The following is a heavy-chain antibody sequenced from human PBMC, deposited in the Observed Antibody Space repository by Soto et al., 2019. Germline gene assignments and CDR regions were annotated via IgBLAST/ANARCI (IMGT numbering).Heavy chain of an antibody. V-gene: IGHV3-23*01. CDR1: EFSFDDYA. CDR3: ARRYSSSWLYYYGMDV. D-gene: IGHD6-13*01. J-gene: IGHJ6*02. CDR2: ITYTGVST. Sequence: GGSLRLSCAASEFSFDDYAMSWVRQAPGKGLEWVSSITYTGVSTYYADSVKGRFTISRDNSRDTLFLQMNSLRAEDTAIYYCARRYSSSWLYYYGMDVWGQGTTVTVSS.